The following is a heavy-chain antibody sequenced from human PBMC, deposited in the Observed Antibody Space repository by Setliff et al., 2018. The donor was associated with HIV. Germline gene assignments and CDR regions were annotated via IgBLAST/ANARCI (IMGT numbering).Heavy chain of an antibody. CDR2: IKTDGRET. D-gene: IGHD4-4*01. CDR3: ASTDTSNYDAFDI. CDR1: AFTFSNYW. V-gene: IGHV3-7*03. J-gene: IGHJ3*02. Sequence: GGSLRLSCAAFAFTFSNYWMGWVRQAPGMGLEWVANIKTDGRETYYVESLKGRFTISRDTSKNTLYLQMNSLRAEDTAIYYCASTDTSNYDAFDIWGPGTMVTVSS.